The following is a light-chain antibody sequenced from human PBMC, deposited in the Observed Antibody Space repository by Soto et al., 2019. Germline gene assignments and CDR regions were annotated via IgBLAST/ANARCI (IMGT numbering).Light chain of an antibody. CDR2: RDS. V-gene: IGLV3-9*01. Sequence: SYELTQPLSVSVALGQTARITCGGNNIGSKNVHWYQQKPGQAPVLVIYRDSNRPSGIPERLSRSNSGNTATLTISRAQAGDEADYYCQVWDSSTANDVFGTGTKLTVL. CDR3: QVWDSSTANDV. CDR1: NIGSKN. J-gene: IGLJ1*01.